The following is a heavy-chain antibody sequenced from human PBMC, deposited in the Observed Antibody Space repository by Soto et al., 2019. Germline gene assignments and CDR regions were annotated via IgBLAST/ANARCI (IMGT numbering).Heavy chain of an antibody. J-gene: IGHJ4*02. CDR1: GLTFSSYD. CDR2: IGTAGDT. CDR3: ARGGDYDYLWGSYRYTINFDY. V-gene: IGHV3-13*01. Sequence: GGSLRLSCAASGLTFSSYDMHWVRQATGKGLEWVSAIGTAGDTYYPGSVKGRFTISRENAKNSLYLQMNSLRAEDTAVYYCARGGDYDYLWGSYRYTINFDYWGQGTLVTVSS. D-gene: IGHD3-16*02.